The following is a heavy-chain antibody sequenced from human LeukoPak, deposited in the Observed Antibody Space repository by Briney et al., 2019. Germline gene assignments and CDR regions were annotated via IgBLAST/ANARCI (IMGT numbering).Heavy chain of an antibody. CDR2: IYYSGST. CDR3: ARDLFPAAASDY. D-gene: IGHD6-13*01. CDR1: GGSISSYY. V-gene: IGHV4-59*01. Sequence: PSETLSLTCTVSGGSISSYYWSWIRQPPGKGLEWIGYIYYSGSTNYNPSLKSRVTISVDTSKNQFSLKLSSVTAADTAVYYCARDLFPAAASDYWGQGTLVTVSS. J-gene: IGHJ4*02.